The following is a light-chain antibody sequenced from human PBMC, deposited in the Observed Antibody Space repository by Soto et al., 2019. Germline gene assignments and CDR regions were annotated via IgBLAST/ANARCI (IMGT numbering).Light chain of an antibody. CDR2: AAS. CDR1: QGISSY. CDR3: QQYYSYPWT. J-gene: IGKJ1*01. V-gene: IGKV1-8*01. Sequence: AIRMTQSPSSLSASTGDRVTITCRASQGISSYLAWYQQKPGKAPKLLIYAASTLQSGVPSRFSGSGSGTDFTLNISYLQSEDFATYHCQQYYSYPWTFGQGTKVDIK.